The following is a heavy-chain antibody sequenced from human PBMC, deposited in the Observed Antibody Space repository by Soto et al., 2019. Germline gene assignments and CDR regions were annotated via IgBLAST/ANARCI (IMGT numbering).Heavy chain of an antibody. CDR2: IFSNDEK. V-gene: IGHV2-26*02. J-gene: IGHJ3*01. Sequence: QVTLKESGPVLVNPTETLTLTCTVSGFSLSNARMGVSWIRQPPGKALEWLAHIFSNDEKSYSISLKSRLTISKDTSKSQVVLIMTYTHPVDTATYYCARIFRGSALETAFDVWGQGTMVTVSS. D-gene: IGHD1-26*01. CDR1: GFSLSNARMG. CDR3: ARIFRGSALETAFDV.